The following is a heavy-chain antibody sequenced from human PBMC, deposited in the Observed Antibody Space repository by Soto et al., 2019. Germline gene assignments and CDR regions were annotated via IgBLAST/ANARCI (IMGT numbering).Heavy chain of an antibody. J-gene: IGHJ3*02. CDR1: GGSISSGGYS. D-gene: IGHD3-22*01. V-gene: IGHV4-30-2*01. CDR2: IYHSGST. CDR3: AGLGGYYDSSGSNAFDI. Sequence: QLQLQESGSGLVKPSQTLSLTCAVSGGSISSGGYSWSWIRQPPGKGLEWLGYIYHSGSTYYNPSLKSRVTISVDRSKNQFSLKLSSVTAADTAVYYCAGLGGYYDSSGSNAFDIWGQGTRVTVSS.